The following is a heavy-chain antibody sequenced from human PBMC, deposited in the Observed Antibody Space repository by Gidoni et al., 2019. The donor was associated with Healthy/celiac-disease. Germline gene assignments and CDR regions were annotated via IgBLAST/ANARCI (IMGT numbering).Heavy chain of an antibody. CDR3: ARDLYSRGAFDI. CDR1: GGSISSYY. Sequence: QVQLQESGPGLVKPSETLSLTCTVSGGSISSYYWSWIRQPPGKGLEWIGYIYYSGSTNYNPSLKSRVTISVDTSKNQFSLKLSSVTAADTAVYYCARDLYSRGAFDIWGQGTMVTVSS. CDR2: IYYSGST. J-gene: IGHJ3*02. D-gene: IGHD6-13*01. V-gene: IGHV4-59*01.